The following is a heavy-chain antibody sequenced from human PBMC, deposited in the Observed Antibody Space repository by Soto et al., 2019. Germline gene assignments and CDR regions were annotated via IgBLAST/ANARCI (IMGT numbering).Heavy chain of an antibody. V-gene: IGHV4-59*01. Sequence: QVQLQESGPGLVKPSETLSLTCTVSGGSISSYYWSWIRQPPGKGLEWIGYIYYSGSTNYNPSLKMRATIPVDTSKNRFSLKLSSVTAADTAVYYCARVLWFGELLQHDAFDIWGQGTMVTVSS. CDR3: ARVLWFGELLQHDAFDI. CDR2: IYYSGST. J-gene: IGHJ3*02. CDR1: GGSISSYY. D-gene: IGHD3-10*01.